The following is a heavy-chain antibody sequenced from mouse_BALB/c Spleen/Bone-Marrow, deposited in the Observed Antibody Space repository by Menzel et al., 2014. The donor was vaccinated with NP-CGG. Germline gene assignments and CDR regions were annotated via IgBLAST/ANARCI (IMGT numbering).Heavy chain of an antibody. CDR3: ARRDYRYDVGPLDY. V-gene: IGHV1-54*01. Sequence: QVQLQQSGAELVRPGTSVKVSCKASGYAFTYYLIEWIKQRPGQGLGWIGVINPGSGVTNYNEKFKGKATLTADKSSSTAYMQLSSLTSDDSAVYFCARRDYRYDVGPLDYWGQGTTLTVSS. CDR2: INPGSGVT. D-gene: IGHD2-14*01. CDR1: GYAFTYYL. J-gene: IGHJ2*01.